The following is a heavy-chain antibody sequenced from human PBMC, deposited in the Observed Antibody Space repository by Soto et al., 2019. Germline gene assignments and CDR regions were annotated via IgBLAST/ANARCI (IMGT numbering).Heavy chain of an antibody. CDR1: GFTFSSYW. Sequence: GGSLRLSCAASGFTFSSYWMSWVRQAPGKGLEWVANIKQDGSEKYYVDSVKGRFTISRDNAKNSLYLQMNSLRAEDTAVYYCARALPPNRGATIRRVNYYYGMDVWGQGTTVTVSS. CDR3: ARALPPNRGATIRRVNYYYGMDV. CDR2: IKQDGSEK. V-gene: IGHV3-7*05. D-gene: IGHD5-12*01. J-gene: IGHJ6*02.